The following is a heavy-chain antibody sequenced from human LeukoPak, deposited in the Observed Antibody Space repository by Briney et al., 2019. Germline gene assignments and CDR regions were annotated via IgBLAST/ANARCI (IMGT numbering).Heavy chain of an antibody. CDR3: SHPSTPDYGGLDY. D-gene: IGHD4-17*01. Sequence: PGGSLRLSCAASGFTFSSYAMSWVRQAPGKGLEWVSAISGSGGSTYYADSVKGRFTISRDNSKNTLYLQMNSLRDEDTAVYYCSHPSTPDYGGLDYWGQGTLVTVSS. V-gene: IGHV3-23*01. J-gene: IGHJ4*02. CDR1: GFTFSSYA. CDR2: ISGSGGST.